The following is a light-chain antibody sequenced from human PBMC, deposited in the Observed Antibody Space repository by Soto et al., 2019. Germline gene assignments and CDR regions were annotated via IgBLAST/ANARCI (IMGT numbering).Light chain of an antibody. J-gene: IGLJ3*02. CDR3: QTWGTGILV. CDR1: SGYPNYA. V-gene: IGLV4-69*01. CDR2: INTDGSH. Sequence: QPVLTQSPSASASLGASVKLTCTLSSGYPNYAIAWHQQQPERGPRYLMRINTDGSHTKGDGIPDRFSGSSSGAERYLTISSLQSDDEADYYCQTWGTGILVFGGGTQLTVL.